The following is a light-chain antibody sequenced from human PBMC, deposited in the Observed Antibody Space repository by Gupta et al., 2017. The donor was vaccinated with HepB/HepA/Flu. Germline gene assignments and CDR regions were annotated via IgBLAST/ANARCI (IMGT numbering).Light chain of an antibody. CDR1: SSDVGVYNF. CDR3: CSYVSSYLWV. CDR2: DVT. Sequence: QSALTQPRSVSGSPAQSVTISCIGTSSDVGVYNFVSWYQQHPGKAPKLMSYDVTKRPSGVPDRFAGSKSGNTASIAISGLQAEDEAYYYCCSYVSSYLWVFGGGTKLTVL. V-gene: IGLV2-11*01. J-gene: IGLJ3*02.